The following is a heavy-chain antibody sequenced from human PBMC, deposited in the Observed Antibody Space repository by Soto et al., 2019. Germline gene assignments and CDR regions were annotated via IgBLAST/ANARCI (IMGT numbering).Heavy chain of an antibody. D-gene: IGHD3-9*01. V-gene: IGHV4-31*03. CDR3: ARFDWNYVDY. J-gene: IGHJ4*02. CDR1: GGSISSGGYY. Sequence: ASETMSLTCTVSGGSISSGGYYWSWIRKHPGKGLEWIGYIYYSGSTYYNPSLKSRVTISVDTSKNQFSLKLSSVTAAHTAVYYCARFDWNYVDYWGQGTLVTVSS. CDR2: IYYSGST.